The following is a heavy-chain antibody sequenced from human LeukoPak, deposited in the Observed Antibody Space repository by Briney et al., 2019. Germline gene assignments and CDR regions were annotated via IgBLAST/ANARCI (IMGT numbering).Heavy chain of an antibody. V-gene: IGHV4-39*07. CDR3: ASGSSWPDGYFDY. D-gene: IGHD6-13*01. J-gene: IGHJ4*02. CDR2: IYYRGST. Sequence: SETLSLTCNIPGGSLSSSSYYWGWLRQPPGTGPVWIWSIYYRGSTYYNPSLKSRVTISVDTSKNQFSLKLSSVTAADTAVYYCASGSSWPDGYFDYWGQGTLVTVSS. CDR1: GGSLSSSSYY.